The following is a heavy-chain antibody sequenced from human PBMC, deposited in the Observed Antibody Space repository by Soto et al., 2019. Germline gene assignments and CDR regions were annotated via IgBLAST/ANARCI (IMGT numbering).Heavy chain of an antibody. CDR1: GDTFSFYT. Sequence: QVQLVQSGTEVKKPGSSVKVSCKASGDTFSFYTINWVRQAPGLGLEWVGRINPIVSMSNYAQKFQGRVSMTADKSTSTSYMELRSLRSDDTAMYLCAASYGSGYRAFDYWGQGALVIVSS. J-gene: IGHJ4*02. D-gene: IGHD3-10*01. CDR2: INPIVSMS. V-gene: IGHV1-69*02. CDR3: AASYGSGYRAFDY.